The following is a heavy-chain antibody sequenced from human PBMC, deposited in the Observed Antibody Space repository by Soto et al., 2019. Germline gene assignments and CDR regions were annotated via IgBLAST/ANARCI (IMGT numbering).Heavy chain of an antibody. Sequence: QVQLVQSGAEVKKPGSSVKVSCKASGGSLSNYGITWVGRSLGKGLEWMGAIIPAFGKPNYAQKFQDRVTITADESTTTVYMEVRSLTSEDTAVYYCARGDATKIVVTTYYAMDVWGQGTTVTVSS. V-gene: IGHV1-69*12. J-gene: IGHJ6*02. CDR1: GGSLSNYG. D-gene: IGHD3-22*01. CDR2: IIPAFGKP. CDR3: ARGDATKIVVTTYYAMDV.